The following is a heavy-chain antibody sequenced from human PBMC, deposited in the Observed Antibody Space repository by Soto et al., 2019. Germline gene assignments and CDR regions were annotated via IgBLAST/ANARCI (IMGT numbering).Heavy chain of an antibody. CDR2: IDNSVRT. CDR3: ARGGQDFWSGPFDY. J-gene: IGHJ4*02. CDR1: GGSISNYF. D-gene: IGHD3-3*01. Sequence: KPSETLSLTCTVSGGSISNYFCNWIRQPAGKGLEWIGRIDNSVRTNNNPSLKSRMTMSAETSRNQFSLKLNSVTAADTAVYYCARGGQDFWSGPFDYWGQGALVTVSS. V-gene: IGHV4-4*07.